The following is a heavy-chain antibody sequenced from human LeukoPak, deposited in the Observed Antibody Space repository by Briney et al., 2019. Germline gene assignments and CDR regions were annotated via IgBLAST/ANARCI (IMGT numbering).Heavy chain of an antibody. Sequence: PGGSLRLSCAASGFTFSAYAMSWVRQAPGKGLEWVSAISGGGGSTYYADSVKGRFTISRDNAKNTLYLQMNSLRGEDTAVYYCARVGVTIFDIWGQGTMVTVSS. CDR1: GFTFSAYA. CDR2: ISGGGGST. CDR3: ARVGVTIFDI. V-gene: IGHV3-23*01. D-gene: IGHD5-12*01. J-gene: IGHJ3*02.